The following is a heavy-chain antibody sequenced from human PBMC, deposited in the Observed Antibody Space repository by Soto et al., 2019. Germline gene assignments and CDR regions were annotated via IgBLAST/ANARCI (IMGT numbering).Heavy chain of an antibody. D-gene: IGHD6-6*01. Sequence: GGSLRLSCAASGFTFSSYGMHWVRQAPGKGLEWVAVISYDGSNKYYADSVKGRLTTSRDNSKNTLYLQMNSLRAEDTAVYYCAKDRARVRIAARPSYYYYGMDVWGQGTTVTVSS. V-gene: IGHV3-30*18. CDR2: ISYDGSNK. CDR3: AKDRARVRIAARPSYYYYGMDV. J-gene: IGHJ6*02. CDR1: GFTFSSYG.